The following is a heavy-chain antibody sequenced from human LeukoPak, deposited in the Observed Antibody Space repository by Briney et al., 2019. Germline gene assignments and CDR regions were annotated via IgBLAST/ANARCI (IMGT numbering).Heavy chain of an antibody. CDR1: GESFSGYY. J-gene: IGHJ4*02. CDR2: IDHSGST. Sequence: SETLSLTCAVYGESFSGYYWSWIRQPPGKGLEWIGEIDHSGSTTYNPSLKSRVTISLDTSKNQFSLKLSSVTAADTAVYYCARGRLGDNFDYWGQGTLVTVSS. V-gene: IGHV4-34*09. CDR3: ARGRLGDNFDY. D-gene: IGHD1-26*01.